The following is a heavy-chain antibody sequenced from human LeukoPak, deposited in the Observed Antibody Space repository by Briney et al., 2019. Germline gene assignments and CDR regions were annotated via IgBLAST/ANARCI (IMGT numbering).Heavy chain of an antibody. Sequence: PGGSLRLSCAASGYRFSRYSMNWVRQAPGKGLEYVSAVSGNGGATYNADSVKGRFTISRDNSKNTVYLQMSSLGAEDTAVYYCVGGRAGIVVIPFDYWGQGTLVTVSS. CDR2: VSGNGGAT. J-gene: IGHJ4*02. D-gene: IGHD3-22*01. V-gene: IGHV3-64D*09. CDR3: VGGRAGIVVIPFDY. CDR1: GYRFSRYS.